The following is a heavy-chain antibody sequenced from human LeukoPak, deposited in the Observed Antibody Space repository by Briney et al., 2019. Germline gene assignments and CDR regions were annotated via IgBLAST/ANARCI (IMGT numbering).Heavy chain of an antibody. D-gene: IGHD6-19*01. CDR1: GGSISSYY. V-gene: IGHV4-59*12. CDR3: ARRLKQWLAPYYFDY. Sequence: SETLSLTCTVSGGSISSYYWSWIRQPPGKGLEWIGYIYYSGSTNYNPSLKSRVTISVDTSKNQFSLKLSSVTAADTAVYYCARRLKQWLAPYYFDYWGQGTLVTVSS. CDR2: IYYSGST. J-gene: IGHJ4*02.